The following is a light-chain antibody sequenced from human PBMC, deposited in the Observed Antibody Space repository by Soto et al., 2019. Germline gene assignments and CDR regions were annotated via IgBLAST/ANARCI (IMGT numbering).Light chain of an antibody. Sequence: EIVLTQSPGTLSLSPGERATLSCRTSQSVSSSYIAWYQQKPGQAPRLLIYGASSRATGVPERFSGSGSGTDFSLTISSLDPEECAVYYCQQRSNWPRTFGQGTKLEIK. J-gene: IGKJ2*01. V-gene: IGKV3D-20*02. CDR3: QQRSNWPRT. CDR1: QSVSSSY. CDR2: GAS.